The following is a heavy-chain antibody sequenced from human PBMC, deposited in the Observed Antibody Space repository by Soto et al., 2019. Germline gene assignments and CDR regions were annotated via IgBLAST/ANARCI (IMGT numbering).Heavy chain of an antibody. V-gene: IGHV4-59*08. CDR3: ASLLYCSGGSCQARKGSSLIDP. Sequence: SETLSLTCTVSGGSISSYYWSWIRQPPGKGLEWIGYIYYSGSTNYNPSLKSRVTISVDTSKNQFSLKLSSVTAADTAVYYCASLLYCSGGSCQARKGSSLIDPWGQGTLVTVSS. D-gene: IGHD2-15*01. CDR1: GGSISSYY. CDR2: IYYSGST. J-gene: IGHJ5*02.